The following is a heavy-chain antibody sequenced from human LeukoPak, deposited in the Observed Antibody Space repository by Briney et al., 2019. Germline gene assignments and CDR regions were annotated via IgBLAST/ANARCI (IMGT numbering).Heavy chain of an antibody. CDR3: ARLRKFGVGTGNFDY. V-gene: IGHV4-39*01. Sequence: SETLSLTCTVSGGSIITSNYYWDWIRQSPGKGLEWIGNVYYSGIIHYNPSLKSRVTISVDTSKNQFSLKLSSVTAADTAVYYCARLRKFGVGTGNFDYWGQGTLVTVSS. CDR2: VYYSGII. CDR1: GGSIITSNYY. J-gene: IGHJ4*02. D-gene: IGHD3-3*01.